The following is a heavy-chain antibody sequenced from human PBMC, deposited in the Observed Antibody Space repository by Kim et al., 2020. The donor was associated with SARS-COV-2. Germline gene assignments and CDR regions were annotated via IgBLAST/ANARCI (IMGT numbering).Heavy chain of an antibody. Sequence: ASVKVSCKASGYTFTGYYMHWVRQAPGQGLEWMGRINPNSGGTNYAQKFQGRVTMTRDTSISTAYMELSRLRSDDTAVYYCARGLWFGELEDAFDIWGQGTMVTVSS. CDR3: ARGLWFGELEDAFDI. J-gene: IGHJ3*02. D-gene: IGHD3-10*01. CDR2: INPNSGGT. CDR1: GYTFTGYY. V-gene: IGHV1-2*06.